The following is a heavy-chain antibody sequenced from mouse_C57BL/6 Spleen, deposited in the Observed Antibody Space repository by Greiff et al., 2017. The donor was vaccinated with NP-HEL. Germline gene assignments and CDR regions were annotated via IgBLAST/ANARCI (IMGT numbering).Heavy chain of an antibody. D-gene: IGHD2-4*01. V-gene: IGHV5-9*01. Sequence: EVQGVESGGGLVKPGGSLKLSCAASGFTFSSYTMSWVRQTPEKRLEWVATISGGGGNTYYPDSVKGRFTISRDNAKNTLYLQMSSLRSEDTALNYCARPYDYDGYFDVWGTGTTVTVSS. CDR1: GFTFSSYT. CDR3: ARPYDYDGYFDV. CDR2: ISGGGGNT. J-gene: IGHJ1*03.